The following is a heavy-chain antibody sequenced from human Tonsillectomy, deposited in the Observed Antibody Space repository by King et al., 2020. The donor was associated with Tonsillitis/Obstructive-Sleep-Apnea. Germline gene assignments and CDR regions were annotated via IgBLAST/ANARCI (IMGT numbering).Heavy chain of an antibody. Sequence: VQLVESGGGLVKPGGSLRLSCAASGFTFSDYYMSWIRQAPGKGLEWVSYISSSSSYTNYADSVKGRFTISRDNAKNSLYLQMNSLRAEDTAVYYCASSYESSGIDAFDIWGQGTMVTVSS. J-gene: IGHJ3*02. CDR3: ASSYESSGIDAFDI. CDR1: GFTFSDYY. D-gene: IGHD3-22*01. V-gene: IGHV3-11*06. CDR2: ISSSSSYT.